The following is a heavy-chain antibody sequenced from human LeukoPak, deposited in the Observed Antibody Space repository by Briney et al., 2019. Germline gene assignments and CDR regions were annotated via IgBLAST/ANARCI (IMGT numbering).Heavy chain of an antibody. CDR1: GGSFSGYY. V-gene: IGHV4-34*01. CDR2: INYSGST. Sequence: SGTLSLTCAVYGGSFSGYYWSWIRQPPGKGLEWIGEINYSGSTNYNPSLKSRVTISVDTSKNQFSLKLGSVTAADTAVYYCASAQRWLQATFDYWGQGTLVTVSS. D-gene: IGHD5-24*01. J-gene: IGHJ4*02. CDR3: ASAQRWLQATFDY.